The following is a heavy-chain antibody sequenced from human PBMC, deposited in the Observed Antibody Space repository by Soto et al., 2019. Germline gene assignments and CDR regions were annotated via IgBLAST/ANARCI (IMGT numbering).Heavy chain of an antibody. Sequence: ASVKVSCKASGYTFTSYAMHWVRQAPGQRLEWMGWINAGNGNTKYSQKFQGRVTITRDTSASTAYMELSSLRSEDTAVYYCASTQYCSGGSCYEGLYYYYGMDVWGQGTTVTV. CDR3: ASTQYCSGGSCYEGLYYYYGMDV. V-gene: IGHV1-3*01. CDR1: GYTFTSYA. CDR2: INAGNGNT. J-gene: IGHJ6*02. D-gene: IGHD2-15*01.